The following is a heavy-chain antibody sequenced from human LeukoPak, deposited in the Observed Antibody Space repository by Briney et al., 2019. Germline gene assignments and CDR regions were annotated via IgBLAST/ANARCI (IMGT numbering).Heavy chain of an antibody. CDR2: ISAYNGNT. Sequence: GASVKVSCKASGYTFTSYGISWVRQAPGQGLEWMGWISAYNGNTNYAQKLQGRVTLTTDTSTSTAYMELRSLRSDDTAVYYCARSLRITGTHYDAFDIWGQGTMVTVSS. D-gene: IGHD1-20*01. CDR1: GYTFTSYG. J-gene: IGHJ3*02. CDR3: ARSLRITGTHYDAFDI. V-gene: IGHV1-18*01.